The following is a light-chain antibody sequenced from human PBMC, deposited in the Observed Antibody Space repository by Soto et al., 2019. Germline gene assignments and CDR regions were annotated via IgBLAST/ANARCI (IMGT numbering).Light chain of an antibody. J-gene: IGLJ2*01. CDR3: AAWDDSLSGVV. CDR1: SFNIGSNY. CDR2: RNN. V-gene: IGLV1-47*01. Sequence: QSVLTQPPSGSGTPGQRVTISCSGSSFNIGSNYVYWYHQLPGTAPKLLIYRNNQRPSGVPDRFSGSKSGTSASLAISGLRSEDEADYYCAAWDDSLSGVVIGGGTKLTVL.